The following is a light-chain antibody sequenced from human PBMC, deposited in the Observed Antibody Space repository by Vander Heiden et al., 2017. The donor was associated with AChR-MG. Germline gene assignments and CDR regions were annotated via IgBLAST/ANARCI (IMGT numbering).Light chain of an antibody. CDR2: QDT. V-gene: IGLV3-1*01. CDR1: KLGQKY. Sequence: SYELAQPPSVSVSPGQTASITCSGDKLGQKYVCWYQQKPGQSPGLVIYQDTKRPSGIPERFSGSVSGKTATLTISGTQAMDESDYYCQAWDNSPIFGGGTKLTVL. CDR3: QAWDNSPI. J-gene: IGLJ2*01.